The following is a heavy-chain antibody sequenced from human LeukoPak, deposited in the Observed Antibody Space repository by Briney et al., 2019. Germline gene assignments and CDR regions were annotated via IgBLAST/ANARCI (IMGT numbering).Heavy chain of an antibody. D-gene: IGHD3-22*01. CDR2: ISTSSNYI. J-gene: IGHJ4*02. CDR3: ARGTYDNSGLVDY. V-gene: IGHV3-21*01. CDR1: GFTFSSYG. Sequence: NAGGSLRLSCAASGFTFSSYGMHWVRQAPGKGLEWVSSISTSSNYIFYADSVKGRFTISRDNTKNSLFLQMNTLRAEDTAVYYCARGTYDNSGLVDYWGQGTLVTVSS.